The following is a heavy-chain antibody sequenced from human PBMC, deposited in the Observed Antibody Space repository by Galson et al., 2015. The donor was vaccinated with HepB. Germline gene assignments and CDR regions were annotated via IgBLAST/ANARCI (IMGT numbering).Heavy chain of an antibody. CDR3: AKDRSGGSGVVWGDYRYRGRLNY. J-gene: IGHJ4*02. V-gene: IGHV3-30*02. Sequence: SLRLSCAASGFTSNIFGMHWVRQAPGKGLEWVAFIRFDGSNKYYSDSVKGRFTISRDNSKNTLYLQMNSLRAEDTAVYYCAKDRSGGSGVVWGDYRYRGRLNYWGQGTLVTVSS. CDR1: GFTSNIFG. CDR2: IRFDGSNK. D-gene: IGHD3-16*02.